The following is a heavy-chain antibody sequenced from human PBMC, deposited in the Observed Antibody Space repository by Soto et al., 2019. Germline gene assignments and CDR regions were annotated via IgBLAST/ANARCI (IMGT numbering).Heavy chain of an antibody. Sequence: PGGSLRVSCAASGFTFSSFGMHWVRQAPGKGLQWVAVISYDGSNQYYADSVKGRFTISRDNSKDTLFLQVNSLRIEDTAVYYCAKMIYGDYLFDYWGQGTLVTVSS. CDR2: ISYDGSNQ. CDR3: AKMIYGDYLFDY. CDR1: GFTFSSFG. J-gene: IGHJ4*02. V-gene: IGHV3-30*18. D-gene: IGHD4-17*01.